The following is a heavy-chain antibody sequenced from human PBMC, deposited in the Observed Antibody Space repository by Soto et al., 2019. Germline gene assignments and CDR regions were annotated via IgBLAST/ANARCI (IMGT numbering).Heavy chain of an antibody. CDR1: GYTFTSYG. J-gene: IGHJ6*02. Sequence: QVQLVQSGAEVKKPGASVKVSCKASGYTFTSYGISWVRQAPGQGLEWMGWISAYNGNTNYAQKLQGRVTMTTDTSTSTAYMELRSLGSDDTAVYYCARSPLWGSGTLSYGMDVWGQGTTVTVSS. CDR3: ARSPLWGSGTLSYGMDV. V-gene: IGHV1-18*01. CDR2: ISAYNGNT. D-gene: IGHD3-10*01.